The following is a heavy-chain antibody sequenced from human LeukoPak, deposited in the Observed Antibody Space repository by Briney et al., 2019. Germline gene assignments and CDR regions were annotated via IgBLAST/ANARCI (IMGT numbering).Heavy chain of an antibody. CDR1: GFTFNMYA. CDR3: ATHGYSELRYFDWSTNE. J-gene: IGHJ4*02. CDR2: TSYDGSAN. Sequence: TGGSLRLSCAASGFTFNMYAIHWVRQAPGKGLEWVAVTSYDGSANKYADSVNGRFTISRDNSKNTVYLQMNRLRTDDTAVYYCATHGYSELRYFDWSTNEWGQGTLVTVSS. D-gene: IGHD3-9*01. V-gene: IGHV3-30-3*01.